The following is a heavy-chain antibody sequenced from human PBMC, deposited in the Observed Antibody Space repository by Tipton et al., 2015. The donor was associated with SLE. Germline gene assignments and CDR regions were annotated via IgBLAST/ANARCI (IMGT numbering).Heavy chain of an antibody. Sequence: LRLSCTVSGGSVSSGSYYWSWIRQPPGKGLEWIGYIYYSGSTDYNPSLKSRVTISVDTSKNQFSLKLSSVTAADTAVYYCAGDLWYGGNSAPHAFDIWGQGTMVTVSS. CDR1: GGSVSSGSYY. V-gene: IGHV4-61*01. J-gene: IGHJ3*02. CDR2: IYYSGST. D-gene: IGHD4-23*01. CDR3: AGDLWYGGNSAPHAFDI.